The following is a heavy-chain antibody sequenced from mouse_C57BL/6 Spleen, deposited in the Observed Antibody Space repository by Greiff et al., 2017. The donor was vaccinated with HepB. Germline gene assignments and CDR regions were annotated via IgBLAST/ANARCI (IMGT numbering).Heavy chain of an antibody. D-gene: IGHD1-1*01. CDR3: ARAPYYYGSSYGGSFFAY. J-gene: IGHJ3*01. V-gene: IGHV5-4*03. CDR1: GFTFSSYA. CDR2: ISDGGSYT. Sequence: EVNVVESGGGLVKPGGSLKLSCAASGFTFSSYAMSWVRQTPEKRLEWVATISDGGSYTYYPDNVKGRFTISRDNAKNNLYLQMSHLKSEDTAMYYCARAPYYYGSSYGGSFFAYWGQGTLVTVSA.